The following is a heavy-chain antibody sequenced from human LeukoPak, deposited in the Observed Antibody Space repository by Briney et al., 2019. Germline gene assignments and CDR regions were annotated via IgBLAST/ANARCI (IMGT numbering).Heavy chain of an antibody. CDR1: GGSISNYY. V-gene: IGHV4-59*08. CDR3: ARSYGDYITGAYAFDV. D-gene: IGHD4-17*01. Sequence: PSETLSLTCTVSGGSISNYYWTWIRQPPEKGLELNGKNYYCGRANYNPPLKSRLTISVDTSKSQFSLKLSSVTAADTAVYYCARSYGDYITGAYAFDVWGQGTMVPVSS. J-gene: IGHJ3*01. CDR2: NYYCGRA.